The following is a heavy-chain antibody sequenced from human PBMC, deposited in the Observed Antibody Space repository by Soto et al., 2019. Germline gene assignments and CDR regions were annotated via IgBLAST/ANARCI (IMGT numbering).Heavy chain of an antibody. CDR3: ARMSYYYDSSAPDPGGDY. Sequence: QVQLVQSGAEVKKPGASVKVSCKASGYTFTSYYMHWVRQAPGQGLEWMGIINPSGGSTRYAQKFQGRVTRTRDTSTSTVYMELSSLRSEATAVYYCARMSYYYDSSAPDPGGDYWGQGTLVTVSS. V-gene: IGHV1-46*01. CDR1: GYTFTSYY. J-gene: IGHJ4*02. D-gene: IGHD3-22*01. CDR2: INPSGGST.